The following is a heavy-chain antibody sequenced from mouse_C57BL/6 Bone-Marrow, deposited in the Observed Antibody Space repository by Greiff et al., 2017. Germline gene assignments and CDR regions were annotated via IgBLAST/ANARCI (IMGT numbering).Heavy chain of an antibody. V-gene: IGHV1-82*01. D-gene: IGHD1-1*01. Sequence: VQVVESGPELVKPGASVKISCKASGYAFSSSWMNWVKQRPGKGLEWIGRIYPGDGDTNYNGKFKGKATLTADKSSSTAYMQLSSLTSEDSAVYFCARYYYGSSYRHFDYWGQGTTLTVSS. CDR1: GYAFSSSW. J-gene: IGHJ2*01. CDR3: ARYYYGSSYRHFDY. CDR2: IYPGDGDT.